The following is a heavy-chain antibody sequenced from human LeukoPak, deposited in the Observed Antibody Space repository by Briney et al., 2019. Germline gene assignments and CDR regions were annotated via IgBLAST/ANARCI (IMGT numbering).Heavy chain of an antibody. CDR3: ARGYSSIRGWFDP. J-gene: IGHJ5*02. V-gene: IGHV4-59*01. D-gene: IGHD6-13*01. CDR2: IYNGGST. Sequence: PSETLSLTCTVSGGSISSYHWGWIRRPPGKGLEWIGNIYNGGSTNYNPSLESRVTISVDTSKNLFSLKLSSVTAADTAVFYGARGYSSIRGWFDPWGQGTPVTVSS. CDR1: GGSISSYH.